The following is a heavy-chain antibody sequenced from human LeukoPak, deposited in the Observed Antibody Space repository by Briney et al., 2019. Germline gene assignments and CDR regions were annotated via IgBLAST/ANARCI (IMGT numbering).Heavy chain of an antibody. CDR3: ARDASSGYSRYDY. D-gene: IGHD3-22*01. CDR1: GFTFSSYS. J-gene: IGHJ4*02. V-gene: IGHV3-21*01. CDR2: ISSSSSYI. Sequence: GGSLRLSCAASGFTFSSYSMNWLRQAPGKGREWVSYISSSSSYIYYADSVRGRFTISRDNAKNSLYLQMNSLRAEDTAVYYCARDASSGYSRYDYWGQGTLVTVSS.